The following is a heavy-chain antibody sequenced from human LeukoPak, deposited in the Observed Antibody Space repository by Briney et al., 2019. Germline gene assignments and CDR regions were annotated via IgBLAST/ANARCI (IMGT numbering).Heavy chain of an antibody. CDR2: INHSGST. CDR1: GGSFSGYY. J-gene: IGHJ3*02. D-gene: IGHD1-26*01. Sequence: PSETLSLTCAVYGGSFSGYYWSWIRQPPGKGLEWIGEINHSGSTNYNPSLKSRVTIPVDTSKNQFSLKLSSVTAADTSVYYCATSRGSGSYSRGAFDIWGQGTMVTVSS. CDR3: ATSRGSGSYSRGAFDI. V-gene: IGHV4-34*01.